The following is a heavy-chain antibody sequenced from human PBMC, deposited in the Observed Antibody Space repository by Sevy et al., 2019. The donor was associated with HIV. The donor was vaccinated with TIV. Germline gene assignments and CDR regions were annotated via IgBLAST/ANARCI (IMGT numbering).Heavy chain of an antibody. D-gene: IGHD4-17*01. J-gene: IGHJ4*02. CDR1: GFAFTNYYA. CDR3: ARDVGYGDYALDY. CDR2: ISYDGSNK. V-gene: IGHV3-30-3*01. Sequence: GGSLRLSCTASGFAFTNYYAMHWVRQAPGKGLEWVAVISYDGSNKYYADSVKGRFTISRDNSKNTLYLQMNSLRAEDTAVYYCARDVGYGDYALDYWGQGTLVTVSS.